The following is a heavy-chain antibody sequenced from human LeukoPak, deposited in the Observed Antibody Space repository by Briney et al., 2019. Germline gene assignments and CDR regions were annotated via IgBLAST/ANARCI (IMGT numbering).Heavy chain of an antibody. CDR3: AKARSSSYYYGMDV. CDR2: ISGNGGST. D-gene: IGHD6-13*01. V-gene: IGHV3-23*01. CDR1: GFTFSSYA. J-gene: IGHJ6*02. Sequence: GGSLRLSCAASGFTFSSYAMSWVRQAPGKGLEWVSGISGNGGSTYYADSVKGRFTFSRDNSKNTLYLQMNSLRAEDTAVYCCAKARSSSYYYGMDVWGQGTTVTVSS.